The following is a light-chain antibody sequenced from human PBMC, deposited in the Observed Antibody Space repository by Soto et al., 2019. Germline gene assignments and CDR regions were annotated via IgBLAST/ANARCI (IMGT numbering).Light chain of an antibody. V-gene: IGKV1-12*01. CDR3: QQANSFPWT. CDR2: AAS. CDR1: QGITRW. J-gene: IGKJ1*01. Sequence: DIQMTQSPSSVSASVGDRVTITCRASQGITRWLAWYQQKPGKAPKLLIYAASRLQSGVPSRFSGSGSGTDFTLTISSLQPEEFATYYCQQANSFPWTFGQGTKVEIK.